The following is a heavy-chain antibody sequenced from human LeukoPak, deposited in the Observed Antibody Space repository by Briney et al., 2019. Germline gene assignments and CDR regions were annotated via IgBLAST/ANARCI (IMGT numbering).Heavy chain of an antibody. D-gene: IGHD3-3*01. Sequence: PGGSLRLSCAASGFIFSSYDMHWVRQAPGKGLEWVAFIRFDGSNKYYADSVRGRFTISRDNSKNTLYLQMNSLRAEDTAVCYCAKEPGNDFWSGVDAFDIWGQGTMVTVSS. CDR2: IRFDGSNK. J-gene: IGHJ3*02. CDR3: AKEPGNDFWSGVDAFDI. V-gene: IGHV3-30*02. CDR1: GFIFSSYD.